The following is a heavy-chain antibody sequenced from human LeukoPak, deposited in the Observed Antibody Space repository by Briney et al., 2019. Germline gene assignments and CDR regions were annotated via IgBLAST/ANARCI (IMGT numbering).Heavy chain of an antibody. Sequence: PSETLSLTCAVYGGSFSGYYWSWIRQPPGKGLEWIGEINHSGSTNYNPSLKSRVTISVDTSKNQFSPKLSSVTAADTAVYYCAREHYDFWSGFKRIDYWGQGTLVTVSS. CDR3: AREHYDFWSGFKRIDY. CDR1: GGSFSGYY. V-gene: IGHV4-34*01. CDR2: INHSGST. D-gene: IGHD3-3*01. J-gene: IGHJ4*02.